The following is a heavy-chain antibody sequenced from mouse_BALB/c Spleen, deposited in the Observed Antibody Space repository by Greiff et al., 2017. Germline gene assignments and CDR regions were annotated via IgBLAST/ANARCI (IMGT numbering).Heavy chain of an antibody. V-gene: IGHV3-2*02. CDR2: ISYSGST. CDR1: GYSITSDYA. J-gene: IGHJ4*01. CDR3: ARRHYYGSSGDAMDY. D-gene: IGHD1-1*01. Sequence: DVQLQESGPGLVKPSQSLSLTCTVTGYSITSDYAWNWIRQFPGNKLEWMGYISYSGSTSYNPSLKSRISITRDTSKNQFFLQLNSVTTEDTATYYCARRHYYGSSGDAMDYWGQGTSVTVSS.